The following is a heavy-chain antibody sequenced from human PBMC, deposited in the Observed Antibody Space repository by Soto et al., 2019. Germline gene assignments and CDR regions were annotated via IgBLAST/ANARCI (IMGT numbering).Heavy chain of an antibody. CDR1: GFTFSTYA. J-gene: IGHJ3*01. CDR2: VTSDGSNK. Sequence: GGSLSLSCAASGFTFSTYALHWVRQAPGKGLEWVATVTSDGSNKYHADSVEGRFTISRDDSKNTLYLQLNSLRAEDTAVYYCGRITLKTSVDTFDFWGQGTMVTVSS. V-gene: IGHV3-30-3*01. D-gene: IGHD3-22*01. CDR3: GRITLKTSVDTFDF.